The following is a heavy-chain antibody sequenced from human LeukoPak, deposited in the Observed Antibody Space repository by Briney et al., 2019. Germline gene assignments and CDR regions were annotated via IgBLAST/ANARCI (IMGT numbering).Heavy chain of an antibody. Sequence: GGSLRLSCAASGFPFSSYEMNWVRQAPGKGPEWVSYISSSGSTIYYADSVKGRFTISRDNAENSLYLQMNSLRAEDTAVYYCARDLWFDPWGQGTLVTVSS. V-gene: IGHV3-48*03. CDR3: ARDLWFDP. J-gene: IGHJ5*02. CDR1: GFPFSSYE. CDR2: ISSSGSTI.